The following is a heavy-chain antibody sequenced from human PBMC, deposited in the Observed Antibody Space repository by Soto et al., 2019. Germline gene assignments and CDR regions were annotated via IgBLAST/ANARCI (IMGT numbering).Heavy chain of an antibody. Sequence: ASVKVSCKASGYTFTSYGISWVRQAPGQGLEWMGWISAYNGNTNYAQKLQGRVTMTTDTSTSTAYMELRSLRSDDTAVYYCARATIYDYIWGSYRYFDYWGQGTLVTVSS. J-gene: IGHJ4*02. CDR3: ARATIYDYIWGSYRYFDY. V-gene: IGHV1-18*01. CDR2: ISAYNGNT. CDR1: GYTFTSYG. D-gene: IGHD3-16*02.